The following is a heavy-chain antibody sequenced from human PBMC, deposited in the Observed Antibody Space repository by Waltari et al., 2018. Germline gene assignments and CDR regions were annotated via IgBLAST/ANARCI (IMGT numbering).Heavy chain of an antibody. Sequence: QVQLVQSGAEVKKPGASVKISCKTSEYTFTSSYIHWVRQAPGQGLEWMGRSNPSGGSTIYAQKFQGRVTMTRDTSTSTVYMELSSLRSEDTAVYYCALDTGALWMDVWGQGTTVTVSS. J-gene: IGHJ6*02. CDR1: EYTFTSSY. CDR2: SNPSGGST. D-gene: IGHD2-21*01. V-gene: IGHV1-46*01. CDR3: ALDTGALWMDV.